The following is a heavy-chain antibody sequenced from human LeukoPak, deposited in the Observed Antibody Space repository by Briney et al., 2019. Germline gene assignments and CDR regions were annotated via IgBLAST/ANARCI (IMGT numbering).Heavy chain of an antibody. V-gene: IGHV4-34*01. J-gene: IGHJ5*02. CDR2: INHSGST. CDR3: ARSIEEIDNWFDP. Sequence: SETLSLTCAVYGGSFSGYYWSWIRQPPGKGLEGIGEINHSGSTNYNPSLKSPVTVSVDTSKNQFSLKLSSVTAADKAAYYCARSIEEIDNWFDPWGQGTLVTVSS. D-gene: IGHD5-24*01. CDR1: GGSFSGYY.